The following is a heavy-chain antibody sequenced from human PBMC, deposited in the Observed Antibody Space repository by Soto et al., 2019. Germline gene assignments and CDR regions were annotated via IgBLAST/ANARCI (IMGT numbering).Heavy chain of an antibody. Sequence: PGESLKISCNGSGYSFTSYWISLVLQMPGKGLEWMGRIDPSDSYTNYSPSFQGHVTISADKSISTAYLQWSSLKASDTAMYYCARQYIAAARYYYGMGVWGQGTTVTVSS. CDR2: IDPSDSYT. CDR1: GYSFTSYW. D-gene: IGHD6-13*01. V-gene: IGHV5-10-1*01. CDR3: ARQYIAAARYYYGMGV. J-gene: IGHJ6*02.